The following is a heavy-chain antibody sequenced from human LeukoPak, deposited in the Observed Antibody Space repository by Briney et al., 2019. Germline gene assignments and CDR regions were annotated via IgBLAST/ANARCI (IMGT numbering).Heavy chain of an antibody. CDR1: GFTFSSDW. J-gene: IGHJ6*02. Sequence: PGGSLRLSCAASGFTFSSDWMHWVRQAAGKGLVWVSRINNDGSTTAYADSVKGRFTISRDNAKNSLYLQMNSLRAEDTAVYYCARNDYGAQTPSDVWGQGTTVTVSS. D-gene: IGHD4-17*01. V-gene: IGHV3-74*01. CDR3: ARNDYGAQTPSDV. CDR2: INNDGSTT.